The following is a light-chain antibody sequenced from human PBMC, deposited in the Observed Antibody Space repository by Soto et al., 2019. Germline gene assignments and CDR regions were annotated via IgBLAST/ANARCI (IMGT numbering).Light chain of an antibody. Sequence: DIQMTQSPSSLFASVGDRVTITCRASQSINSGLAWYQQKPGKAPKVLIYEASSLERGVPSRFSGSGSGTEFTLTIRSLQPDDFATYYCQQYKRYSTFGQGTKVEIK. CDR1: QSINSG. J-gene: IGKJ1*01. V-gene: IGKV1-5*03. CDR3: QQYKRYST. CDR2: EAS.